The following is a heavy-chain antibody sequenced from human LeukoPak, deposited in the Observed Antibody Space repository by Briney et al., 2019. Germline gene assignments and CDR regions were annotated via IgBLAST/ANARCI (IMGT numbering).Heavy chain of an antibody. CDR3: ARTLNFIVGAMVPGVYFDY. CDR2: IYYSGSI. V-gene: IGHV4-28*05. Sequence: PSETLSLTCAVSGYSISSSNWWGWIRQPPGKGLEWIGYIYYSGSIYYNPSLKSRVTMSVDTSKNQFSLKLSSVTAVDTAVYYCARTLNFIVGAMVPGVYFDYWGQGTLVTVSS. CDR1: GYSISSSNW. D-gene: IGHD1-26*01. J-gene: IGHJ4*02.